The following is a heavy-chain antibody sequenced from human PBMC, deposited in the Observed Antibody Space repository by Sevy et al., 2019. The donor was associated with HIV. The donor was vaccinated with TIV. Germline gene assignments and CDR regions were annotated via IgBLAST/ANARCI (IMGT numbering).Heavy chain of an antibody. CDR1: GGSISSYY. CDR3: ARVGQEDSSGNEAFDI. CDR2: IYTSGST. Sequence: SETLSLTCTVSGGSISSYYWSWIRQPAGKGLEWIGRIYTSGSTNYNPSLKSRFTMSVDTSKNQFSLKLSYVTAADTAVYYCARVGQEDSSGNEAFDIWGQGTMVTVSS. D-gene: IGHD3-22*01. V-gene: IGHV4-4*07. J-gene: IGHJ3*02.